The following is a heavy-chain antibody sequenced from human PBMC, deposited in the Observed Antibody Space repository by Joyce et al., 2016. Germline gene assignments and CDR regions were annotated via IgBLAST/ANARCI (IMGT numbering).Heavy chain of an antibody. CDR1: GDTFSTSS. V-gene: IGHV1-69*01. CDR2: IVPVLGTP. CDR3: AKTLVTRTSPLAY. D-gene: IGHD2-21*02. Sequence: QVKLVQSGAEVKKPGSSVKVSCESSGDTFSTSSFSWVRQAPGQGLEWMGGIVPVLGTPDYGQKFQGRVTITADESSSTVFLDLTSLSAEDTAVYYCAKTLVTRTSPLAYWGQGALVTVSS. J-gene: IGHJ4*02.